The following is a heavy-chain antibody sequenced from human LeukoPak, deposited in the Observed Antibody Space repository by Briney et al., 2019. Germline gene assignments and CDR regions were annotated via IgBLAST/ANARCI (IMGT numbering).Heavy chain of an antibody. CDR1: GGSISSYY. J-gene: IGHJ4*02. CDR2: IYYSGST. D-gene: IGHD5-18*01. CDR3: TAGYSYDLFDY. Sequence: SETLSLTCTVSGGSISSYYWSWIRQPPGKGLEWIGYIYYSGSTYYNPSLKSRVTISVDTSKNQFSLKLSSVTAADTAMYYCTAGYSYDLFDYWGQGTLVTVSS. V-gene: IGHV4-59*12.